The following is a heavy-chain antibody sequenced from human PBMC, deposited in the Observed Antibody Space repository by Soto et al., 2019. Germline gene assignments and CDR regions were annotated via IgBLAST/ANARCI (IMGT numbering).Heavy chain of an antibody. CDR3: ARGIRTWGEYVHNSFDP. V-gene: IGHV4-4*02. CDR2: IYHTGTT. CDR1: GGSISTSNW. D-gene: IGHD3-16*01. J-gene: IGHJ5*02. Sequence: QVQLQESGPGLVKPSETLSLTCAVSGGSISTSNWWSWVRQPPEKGLDWIGEIYHTGTTNYNPSFKSRVTISVDTSKNHLSLKLSSVTAADTAVYYRARGIRTWGEYVHNSFDPWGQGTLVTVSS.